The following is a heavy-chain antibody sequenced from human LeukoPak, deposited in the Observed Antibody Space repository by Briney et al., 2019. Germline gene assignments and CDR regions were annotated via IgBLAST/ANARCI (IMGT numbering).Heavy chain of an antibody. CDR1: GYTFTSYG. J-gene: IGHJ1*01. CDR3: AKDPTIRDDYGDYRWVVEYFQH. D-gene: IGHD4-17*01. Sequence: ASVKVSCKASGYTFTSYGISWVRQAPGQGLEWMGWISAYNGNTNYAQKLQGRVTMTTDTSTSTAYMELRSLRSDDTAVYYCAKDPTIRDDYGDYRWVVEYFQHWGQGTLVTVSS. V-gene: IGHV1-18*01. CDR2: ISAYNGNT.